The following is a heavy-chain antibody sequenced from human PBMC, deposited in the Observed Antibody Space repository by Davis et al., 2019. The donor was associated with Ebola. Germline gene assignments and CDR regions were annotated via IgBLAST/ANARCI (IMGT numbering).Heavy chain of an antibody. CDR2: IWYDGSNK. D-gene: IGHD6-19*01. CDR3: AKDPTTGSSGWGLFDY. CDR1: GFTFSSYG. J-gene: IGHJ4*02. V-gene: IGHV3-30*02. Sequence: GESLKISCAASGFTFSSYGMHWVRQAPGKGLEWVAVIWYDGSNKYYADSVKGRFTISRDNSKNTLYLQMTSLRAEDTAVYYCAKDPTTGSSGWGLFDYWGQGTLVTVSS.